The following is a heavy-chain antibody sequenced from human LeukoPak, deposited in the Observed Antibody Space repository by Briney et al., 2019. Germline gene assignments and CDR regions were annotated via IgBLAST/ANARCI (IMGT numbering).Heavy chain of an antibody. V-gene: IGHV1-2*02. J-gene: IGHJ6*02. CDR1: GYTFTGYY. CDR2: INPNSGGT. Sequence: EASVKVSCKASGYTFTGYYMHWVRQAPGQGLEWMGWINPNSGGTNYAQKFQGRVTMTRDTSISTAYMELSRLRSDDTAVYYCARDRRYCSTSSCSAPDVWDQGTTVTVSS. CDR3: ARDRRYCSTSSCSAPDV. D-gene: IGHD2-2*01.